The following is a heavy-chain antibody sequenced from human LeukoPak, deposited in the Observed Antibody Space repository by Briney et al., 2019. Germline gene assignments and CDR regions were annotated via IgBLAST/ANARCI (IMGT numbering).Heavy chain of an antibody. CDR1: GFDLSAYA. CDR2: FKKRGYDT. J-gene: IGHJ4*02. CDR3: AKVYQSGWSYFDY. Sequence: PGGSLRLSCVVSGFDLSAYAMSWVRQAPGKGLEWVSGFKKRGYDTDYADSVKGRLTISRDNSQNTVYLQMTSLRSEDTAMYFCAKVYQSGWSYFDYWGQGALVTVSS. V-gene: IGHV3-23*01. D-gene: IGHD6-19*01.